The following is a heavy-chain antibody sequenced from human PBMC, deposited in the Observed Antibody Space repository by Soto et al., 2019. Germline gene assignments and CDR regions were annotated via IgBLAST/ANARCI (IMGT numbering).Heavy chain of an antibody. Sequence: LSLTCTVSGGSISSYYWSWIRQPPGKGLEWIGYIYYSGSTNYNPSLKSRVTISVDTSKNQFSLKLSSVTAADTAVYYCARVGSGPPDPDDSFDFWGQGPLVTV. CDR1: GGSISSYY. J-gene: IGHJ4*02. CDR2: IYYSGST. CDR3: ARVGSGPPDPDDSFDF. D-gene: IGHD3-3*01. V-gene: IGHV4-59*01.